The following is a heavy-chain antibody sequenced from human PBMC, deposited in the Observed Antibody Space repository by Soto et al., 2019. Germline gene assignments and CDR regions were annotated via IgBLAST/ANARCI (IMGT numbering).Heavy chain of an antibody. Sequence: SETLSLTCVVYGGSFSGYYWSWIRQPPGKGLEWIGEINHSGSTNYNPSLKSRVTISVDTSKNQFSLKLSSVTAADTAVYYCATNRLQRYSYGMDVWGQGPTVTVSS. CDR2: INHSGST. CDR1: GGSFSGYY. J-gene: IGHJ6*02. V-gene: IGHV4-34*01. D-gene: IGHD1-1*01. CDR3: ATNRLQRYSYGMDV.